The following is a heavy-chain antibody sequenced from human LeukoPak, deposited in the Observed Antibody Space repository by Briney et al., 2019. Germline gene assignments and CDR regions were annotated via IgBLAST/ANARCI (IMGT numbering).Heavy chain of an antibody. CDR1: GGSINNFY. V-gene: IGHV4-4*07. CDR2: IHANENT. D-gene: IGHD3-10*01. CDR3: ARGSNYYGSGSAYYYYMDV. J-gene: IGHJ6*03. Sequence: SETLSLTCTFSGGSINNFYWSWIRQPAGKGLEWIGRIHANENTNYNLSLKSRVTMSVDTSKNQFSLKLSSVTAADTAVYYCARGSNYYGSGSAYYYYMDVWGKGTTVTVSS.